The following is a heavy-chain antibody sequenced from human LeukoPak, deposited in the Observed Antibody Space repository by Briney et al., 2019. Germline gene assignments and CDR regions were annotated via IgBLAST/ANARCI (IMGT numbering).Heavy chain of an antibody. V-gene: IGHV4-61*02. J-gene: IGHJ4*02. CDR1: GGSVSSGSSY. Sequence: SQTLSLTCTVSGGSVSSGSSYWSWIRQPAGKGLECIGRIYTSGTTDYNPSLKGRVTISLDTSKNQVSLRLTSVTAADTAVYYCARVYCTGGNCYHFDYWGQGTLVTVSS. CDR3: ARVYCTGGNCYHFDY. CDR2: IYTSGTT. D-gene: IGHD2-15*01.